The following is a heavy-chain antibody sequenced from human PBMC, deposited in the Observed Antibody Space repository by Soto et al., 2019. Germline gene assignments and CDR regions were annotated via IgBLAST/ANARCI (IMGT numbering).Heavy chain of an antibody. Sequence: SETLSLTCTVSGGSISSSSYYWGWIRQPPGKGLEWIGSIYYSGSTYYNPSLKSRVTISVDTSKNQFSLKLSSVTAADTAVYYCARQGDIVATIPLYYFDYWGQGTLVTVSS. CDR2: IYYSGST. V-gene: IGHV4-39*01. J-gene: IGHJ4*02. CDR3: ARQGDIVATIPLYYFDY. CDR1: GGSISSSSYY. D-gene: IGHD5-12*01.